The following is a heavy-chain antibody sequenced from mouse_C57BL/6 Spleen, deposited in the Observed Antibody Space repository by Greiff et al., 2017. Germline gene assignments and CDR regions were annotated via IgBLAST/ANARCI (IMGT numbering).Heavy chain of an antibody. V-gene: IGHV1-61*01. J-gene: IGHJ3*01. CDR2: LYPSDSET. CDR1: GYTFTSYW. CDR3: ASLTGFAY. Sequence: VQLQQPGAELVRPGSSVKLSCKASGYTFTSYWMDWVKQRPGQGLEWIGNLYPSDSETHYNQKFKDKATLTGDKSSSTAYMQLSSLSSEDSAVYYCASLTGFAYWGQGTLVTVSA. D-gene: IGHD4-1*01.